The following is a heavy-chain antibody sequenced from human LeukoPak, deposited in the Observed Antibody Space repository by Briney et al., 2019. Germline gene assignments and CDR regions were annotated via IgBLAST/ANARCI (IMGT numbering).Heavy chain of an antibody. D-gene: IGHD2-8*01. J-gene: IGHJ4*02. CDR2: INHSGST. CDR1: GGSFSGYY. V-gene: IGHV4-34*01. CDR3: ARHPTNGVCDY. Sequence: PSETLSLTCAVYGGSFSGYYWSWIRQPPGKGLEWIGEINHSGSTNYNPSLKSRVTISVDTSKNQFSLKLSSVTAADTAVYYCARHPTNGVCDYWGQGTLVTVSS.